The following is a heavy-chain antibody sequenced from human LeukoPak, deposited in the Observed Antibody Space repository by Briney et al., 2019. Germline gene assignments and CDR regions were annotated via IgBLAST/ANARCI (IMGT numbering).Heavy chain of an antibody. J-gene: IGHJ4*02. V-gene: IGHV4-31*03. D-gene: IGHD2-15*01. CDR2: IYCSGST. CDR1: GGSISSGGYY. CDR3: ARDRYCSGGSCYGGTY. Sequence: SETLSLTCTVSGGSISSGGYYWSWIRQHPGKDLEWLGYIYCSGSTYYNPSLKSRVTISVDTSKNQFSLKLSSVTAADTAVYYCARDRYCSGGSCYGGTYWGQGTLVTVSS.